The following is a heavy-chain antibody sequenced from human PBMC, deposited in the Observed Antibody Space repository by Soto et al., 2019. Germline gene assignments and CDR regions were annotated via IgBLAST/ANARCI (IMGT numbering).Heavy chain of an antibody. V-gene: IGHV2-5*02. CDR2: MYWDGDK. CDR1: GFSLTTSEVG. Sequence: QITLKESGPTLVNPTQTLTRTSIFSGFSLTTSEVGVAWIRQSPGKALEWLALMYWDGDKRYSPFLKSRLTITKDTSNNQVVLTMTNMDPVATGTYYCAHKGGRGAGMDVWGQGTTVTVSS. D-gene: IGHD2-15*01. CDR3: AHKGGRGAGMDV. J-gene: IGHJ6*02.